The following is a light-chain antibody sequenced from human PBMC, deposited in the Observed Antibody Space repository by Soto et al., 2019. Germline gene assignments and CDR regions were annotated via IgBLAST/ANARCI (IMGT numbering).Light chain of an antibody. CDR3: QQRSSWPLT. CDR1: KSVSTF. Sequence: EIVLTQSPATLSLSPGERATLSCRASKSVSTFLAWYQQKPGQAPRLLIYDASNRDTGIPARFSGGGSGTDLTLTISSLEPEDFAVYYCQQRSSWPLTFGGGTKVEMK. J-gene: IGKJ4*01. CDR2: DAS. V-gene: IGKV3-11*01.